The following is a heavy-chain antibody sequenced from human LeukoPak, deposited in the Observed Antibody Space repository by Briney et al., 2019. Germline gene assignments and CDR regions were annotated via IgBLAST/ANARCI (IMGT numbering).Heavy chain of an antibody. Sequence: GGSLRLSCAASGFTFSNYWMHWVRQVPGKGLVWVSRINDDGSATFYADSVKGRFTISRDNAKNSLYLQMNSLRAEDTAVYYCARDASELLWSGPNWGQGTLVTVSS. V-gene: IGHV3-74*01. D-gene: IGHD3-3*01. CDR3: ARDASELLWSGPN. CDR2: INDDGSAT. J-gene: IGHJ4*02. CDR1: GFTFSNYW.